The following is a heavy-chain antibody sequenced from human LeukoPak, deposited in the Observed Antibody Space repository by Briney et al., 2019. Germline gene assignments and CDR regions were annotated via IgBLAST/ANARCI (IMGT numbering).Heavy chain of an antibody. CDR3: ARNRQRGGYCSSTSCSPPGY. V-gene: IGHV1-46*01. Sequence: ASVKVSCKASGYTFTSYYMHWVRQAPGQGLEWMGIINPTGGSTNYPQNFQGRVTMTRDTSTSTVYMELSSLRSEDTAVYYCARNRQRGGYCSSTSCSPPGYWGQGTLVTVSS. J-gene: IGHJ4*02. CDR2: INPTGGST. CDR1: GYTFTSYY. D-gene: IGHD2-2*01.